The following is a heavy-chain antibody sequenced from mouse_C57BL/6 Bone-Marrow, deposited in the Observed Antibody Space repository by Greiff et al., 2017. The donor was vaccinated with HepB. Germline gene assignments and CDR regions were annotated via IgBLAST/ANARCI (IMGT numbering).Heavy chain of an antibody. CDR1: GYTFTSYW. J-gene: IGHJ2*01. CDR3: ARCGDGSSYSY. D-gene: IGHD1-1*01. V-gene: IGHV1-55*01. Sequence: QVQLQQPGAELVKPGASVKMSCKASGYTFTSYWITWVKQRPGPGLEWIGDIYPGSGSPNYNAKFQSKATRTVAPSSSPAYMQLSSLTSEDAAVEYCARCGDGSSYSYWGQGTTLTVSS. CDR2: IYPGSGSP.